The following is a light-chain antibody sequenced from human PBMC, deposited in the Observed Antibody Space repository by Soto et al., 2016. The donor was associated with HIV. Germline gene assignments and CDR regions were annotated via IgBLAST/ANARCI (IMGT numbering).Light chain of an antibody. V-gene: IGKV1-9*01. CDR2: AAS. CDR3: QQYNAYSPT. CDR1: QGISSY. Sequence: DIQLTQSPSFLSASVGDRVTITCRASQGISSYLAWYQQKPGKAPKLLIYAASTLQSGVPSRFSGSGSGTGFTLTISSLQPDDFATYYCQQYNAYSPTFGGGTKVEIK. J-gene: IGKJ4*01.